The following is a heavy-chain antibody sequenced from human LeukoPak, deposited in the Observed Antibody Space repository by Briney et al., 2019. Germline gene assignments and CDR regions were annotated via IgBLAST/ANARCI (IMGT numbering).Heavy chain of an antibody. CDR1: GFTVSSNY. Sequence: PGGSLRLSCAASGFTVSSNYMSWVRQAPGKGLEWVSVIYSEGRIYYADSVKGRFTISRDNSKNTLYLQMNSLRAEDTAVYYCAKKEAPGWYFDLWGRGALVTVSS. CDR2: IYSEGRI. J-gene: IGHJ2*01. V-gene: IGHV3-53*01. CDR3: AKKEAPGWYFDL.